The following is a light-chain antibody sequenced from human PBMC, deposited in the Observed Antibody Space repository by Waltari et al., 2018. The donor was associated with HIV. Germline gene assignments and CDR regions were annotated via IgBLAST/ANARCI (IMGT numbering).Light chain of an antibody. Sequence: DIVMTQSPESLAVSLGERATVNCRASQSFCSSKTNKNYLSWYQQKPGQAPKLLIYGASTRESGVPDRFSGSGSGTDFSLTVSSLQAEDVAVYYCQQYLGIPRTFGQGTKLEIK. CDR1: QSFCSSKTNKNY. CDR2: GAS. V-gene: IGKV4-1*01. CDR3: QQYLGIPRT. J-gene: IGKJ2*01.